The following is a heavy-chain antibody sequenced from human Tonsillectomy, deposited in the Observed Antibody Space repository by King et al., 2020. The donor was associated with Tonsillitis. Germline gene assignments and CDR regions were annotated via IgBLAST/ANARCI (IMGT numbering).Heavy chain of an antibody. V-gene: IGHV4-31*03. CDR1: GGSISSGGYY. D-gene: IGHD3-9*01. CDR3: ASLLRGELRYFDWLFFDL. CDR2: IYYSGST. J-gene: IGHJ2*01. Sequence: VQLQESGPGLVKPSQTLSLTCTVSGGSISSGGYYWSWIRQHPGKGLEWIGYIYYSGSTYYNPSLNSRVTISVDTSKNQFSLKLSSVTSADTAVYYCASLLRGELRYFDWLFFDLWGRGTLVTVSS.